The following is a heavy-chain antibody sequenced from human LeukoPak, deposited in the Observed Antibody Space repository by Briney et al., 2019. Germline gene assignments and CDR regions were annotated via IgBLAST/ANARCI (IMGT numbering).Heavy chain of an antibody. CDR1: GFTFSSYW. V-gene: IGHV3-7*01. Sequence: GGSLRLSCSASGFTFSSYWMSWVRQAPGKGLEWVANIKKDGSEKKYVDSVRGRFTISRDNAKNSLYLQMNSLRAEDTAVYYCAELGITMIGGVWGKGTMVTISS. J-gene: IGHJ6*04. CDR3: AELGITMIGGV. D-gene: IGHD3-10*02. CDR2: IKKDGSEK.